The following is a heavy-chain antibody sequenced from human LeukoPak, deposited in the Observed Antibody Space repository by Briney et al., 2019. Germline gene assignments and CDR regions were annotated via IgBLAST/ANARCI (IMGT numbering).Heavy chain of an antibody. J-gene: IGHJ4*02. Sequence: SETLSLTCSVSGGSISSSSFYWGWIRQPPGKGLEWIGSIYYSGNTYYNPSLKSRVTISVDTSKNQFSLKLSSVTAADTAVYYCARDEGEYYYGSGSYKFDYWGQGTLVTVSS. CDR2: IYYSGNT. CDR1: GGSISSSSFY. V-gene: IGHV4-39*07. CDR3: ARDEGEYYYGSGSYKFDY. D-gene: IGHD3-10*01.